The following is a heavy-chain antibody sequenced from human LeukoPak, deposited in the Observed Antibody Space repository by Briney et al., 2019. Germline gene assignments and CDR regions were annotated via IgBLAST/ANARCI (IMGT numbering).Heavy chain of an antibody. Sequence: GESLKISFKGSGYSFTTYWIGWVRQMPGKGLEWMGIIYPGDSDSRYSPSFQGQVTISADKSISTAYLQWSSLKASDTAMYYCARRGYCSGDNCFSAAFDVWGQGTMVTVSS. D-gene: IGHD2-15*01. CDR2: IYPGDSDS. CDR3: ARRGYCSGDNCFSAAFDV. V-gene: IGHV5-51*01. J-gene: IGHJ3*01. CDR1: GYSFTTYW.